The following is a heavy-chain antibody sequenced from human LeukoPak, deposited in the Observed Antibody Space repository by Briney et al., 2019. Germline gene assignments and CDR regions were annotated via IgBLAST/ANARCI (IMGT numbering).Heavy chain of an antibody. CDR2: ISSSSSYI. J-gene: IGHJ5*02. Sequence: GGSLRLSCAASGFTFSSYSMNWVRQAPGKGLEWVSSISSSSSYIYYADSVKGRFTISRENAKNSLYLQMNSLRAEDTGVYYCARDGVLRYFDWLSGYNWFDPWGQGTLVTVSS. CDR1: GFTFSSYS. CDR3: ARDGVLRYFDWLSGYNWFDP. V-gene: IGHV3-21*01. D-gene: IGHD3-9*01.